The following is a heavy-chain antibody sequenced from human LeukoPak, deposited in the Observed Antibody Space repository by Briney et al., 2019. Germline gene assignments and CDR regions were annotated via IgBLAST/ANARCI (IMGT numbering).Heavy chain of an antibody. Sequence: SQTLSLTCTLSGGSISSGSYYWGWIQRPGGKGLEWFGRIYTSGSTNYNPSLMSRVTISVDTSKNQFSLKLSSVTAADTAVYYCATGRWLQLPFDYWGQGTLVTVSS. CDR3: ATGRWLQLPFDY. J-gene: IGHJ4*02. CDR2: IYTSGST. D-gene: IGHD5-24*01. CDR1: GGSISSGSYY. V-gene: IGHV4-61*02.